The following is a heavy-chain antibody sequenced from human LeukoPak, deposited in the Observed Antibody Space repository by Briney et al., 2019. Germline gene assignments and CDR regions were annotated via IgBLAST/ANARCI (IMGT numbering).Heavy chain of an antibody. CDR1: GYTFTSYY. V-gene: IGHV1-46*01. CDR2: INPSGGST. CDR3: ARDVGGDCIDY. D-gene: IGHD2-21*02. Sequence: ASVKVSCKASGYTFTSYYMHWVRRAPGQGLEWMGIINPSGGSTSYAQKFQGRVTMTRDTSTSTVYMELSSLRSEDTAVYYCARDVGGDCIDYWGQGTLVTVSS. J-gene: IGHJ4*02.